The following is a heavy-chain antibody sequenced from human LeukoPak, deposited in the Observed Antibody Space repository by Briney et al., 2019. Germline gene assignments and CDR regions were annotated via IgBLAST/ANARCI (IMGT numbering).Heavy chain of an antibody. CDR2: ISYDGSSK. CDR1: GFTFSTYA. CDR3: ARVDTAMVFRYYYYMDV. Sequence: GGSLRLSCAASGFTFSTYAMHWVRQAPGKGLEWVAVISYDGSSKYYADSVKGRFTISRDNSKNTLYLQMNSLRAEDTAVYYCARVDTAMVFRYYYYMDVWGKGTTVTVSS. D-gene: IGHD5-18*01. J-gene: IGHJ6*03. V-gene: IGHV3-30*04.